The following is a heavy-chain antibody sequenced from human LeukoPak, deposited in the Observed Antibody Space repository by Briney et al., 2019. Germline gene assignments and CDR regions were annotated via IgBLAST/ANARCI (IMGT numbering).Heavy chain of an antibody. CDR3: ARGPSFGWEPLRDDAFDI. CDR2: INPNSGGT. D-gene: IGHD1-26*01. Sequence: ASVKVSCKASGYTFTSYYMHWVRQAPGQGLEWMGWINPNSGGTNYAQKFQGRVTMTRDTSISTAYMELSRLRSDDTAVYYCARGPSFGWEPLRDDAFDIWGQGTMVTVSS. CDR1: GYTFTSYY. J-gene: IGHJ3*02. V-gene: IGHV1-2*02.